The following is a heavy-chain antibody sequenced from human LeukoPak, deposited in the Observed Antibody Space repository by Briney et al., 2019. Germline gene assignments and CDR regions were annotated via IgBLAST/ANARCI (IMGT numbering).Heavy chain of an antibody. Sequence: SETLSLTCTVSGGSISSSSYYWSWIRQHPGKGLEWIGYIYYSGSTYYNPSLKSRVTISVDTSKNQFSLKLSSVTAADTAVYYCAGLKLVEKWFDPWGQGTLVTVSS. J-gene: IGHJ5*02. D-gene: IGHD6-13*01. CDR3: AGLKLVEKWFDP. CDR1: GGSISSSSYY. V-gene: IGHV4-31*03. CDR2: IYYSGST.